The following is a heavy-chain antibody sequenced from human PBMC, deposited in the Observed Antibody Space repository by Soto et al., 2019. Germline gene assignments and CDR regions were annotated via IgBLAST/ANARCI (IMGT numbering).Heavy chain of an antibody. CDR3: SRYLCCRYDS. V-gene: IGHV3-74*01. D-gene: IGHD3-16*01. J-gene: IGHJ4*02. CDR2: TSEDGGRT. Sequence: EVHLVESGGGLVQSGESLRLSCAASGFTFRSYWMHWVRQAPGKGLVWVARTSEDGGRTDYADSVQGRFTISRDNANNALVRPKNRLRAEDTSIYFGSRYLCCRYDSWGQGTLVTVSS. CDR1: GFTFRSYW.